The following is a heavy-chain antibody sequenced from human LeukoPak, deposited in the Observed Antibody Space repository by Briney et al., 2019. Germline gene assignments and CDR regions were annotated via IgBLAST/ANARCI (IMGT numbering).Heavy chain of an antibody. V-gene: IGHV3-21*01. CDR1: GFTFSSYS. CDR2: INSSSSYI. D-gene: IGHD5-24*01. Sequence: PGGPLRLSCAASGFTFSSYSMNWVRQAPGKGLEWVSSINSSSSYIYYTDSVKGRFTISRDNAKNSLYLQMNSLRAEDTAVYYCARDPEIETGFDYWGQGTLVTVSS. J-gene: IGHJ4*02. CDR3: ARDPEIETGFDY.